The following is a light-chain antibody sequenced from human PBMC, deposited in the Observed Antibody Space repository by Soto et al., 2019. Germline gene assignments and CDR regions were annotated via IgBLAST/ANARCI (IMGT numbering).Light chain of an antibody. CDR3: QQTYSTPHT. Sequence: SQTITTYLNWYQHKPGKAPKLLIYAAISLQSGVPSRLSGSGSGTDFTLTISSLQPEDFATYYCQQTYSTPHTFGQGTKVDIK. CDR2: AAI. V-gene: IGKV1-39*01. J-gene: IGKJ2*01. CDR1: QTITTY.